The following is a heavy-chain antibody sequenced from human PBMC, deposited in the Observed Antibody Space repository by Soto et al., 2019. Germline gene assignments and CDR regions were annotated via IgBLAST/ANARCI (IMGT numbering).Heavy chain of an antibody. D-gene: IGHD6-13*01. Sequence: SETLSLTCTVSGGSISSSSYYWGWIRQPPGKGLEWIGSIYYSGSTYYNPSLKSRVTISVDTSKNQFSLKLSSVTAADMAVYYCARLTLAAAAAINYFEYWGQGTLVTVSS. CDR3: ARLTLAAAAAINYFEY. J-gene: IGHJ4*02. CDR1: GGSISSSSYY. CDR2: IYYSGST. V-gene: IGHV4-39*01.